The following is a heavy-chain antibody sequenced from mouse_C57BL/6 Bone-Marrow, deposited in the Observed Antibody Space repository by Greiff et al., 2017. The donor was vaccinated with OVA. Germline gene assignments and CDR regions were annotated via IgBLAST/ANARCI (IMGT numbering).Heavy chain of an antibody. CDR1: GYSITSGYY. CDR2: ISYDGSN. J-gene: IGHJ4*01. Sequence: EVQLVESGPGLVKPSQSLSLTCSVTGYSITSGYYWNWIRQFPGNKLEWMGYISYDGSNNYNPSLKNRISITRDTSKNQFFLKLNSVTTEDTATYYCAWAVPGGDYWGQGTSVTVSS. CDR3: AWAVPGGDY. V-gene: IGHV3-6*01.